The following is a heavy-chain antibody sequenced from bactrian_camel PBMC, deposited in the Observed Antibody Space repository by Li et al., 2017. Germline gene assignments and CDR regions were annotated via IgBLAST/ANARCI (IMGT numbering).Heavy chain of an antibody. D-gene: IGHD6*01. J-gene: IGHJ6*01. Sequence: DVQLVESGGGSVQAGGPLRLVCVARHDSAICKYDVKWYRQAPGKEREFISGIDSDGTSTYADSVKGRFTISRDVAKNTVYLQMNSLKSEDTALYYCATGGSWFEGFGYWCQGTQVTVS. CDR3: ATGGSWFEGFGY. V-gene: IGHV3S10*01. CDR1: DSAICKYD. CDR2: IDSDGTS.